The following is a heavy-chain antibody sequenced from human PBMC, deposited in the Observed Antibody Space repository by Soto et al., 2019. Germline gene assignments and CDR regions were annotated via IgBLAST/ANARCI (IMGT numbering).Heavy chain of an antibody. V-gene: IGHV1-46*01. CDR3: ARDTVTIFGVVIGSNDGMDV. CDR1: GYTFSTYY. D-gene: IGHD3-3*01. Sequence: ASVKVSCKASGYTFSTYYMHWVRQAPGQGYEWMGIINPSGGSTTYAQKFQGRVTMTRDTSTTTVYMELSSLKSEDTAVYYCARDTVTIFGVVIGSNDGMDVWGQGTTVTVSS. J-gene: IGHJ6*02. CDR2: INPSGGST.